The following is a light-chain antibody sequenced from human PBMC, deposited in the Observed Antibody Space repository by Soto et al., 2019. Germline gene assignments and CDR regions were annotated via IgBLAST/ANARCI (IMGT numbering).Light chain of an antibody. CDR2: GAS. J-gene: IGKJ1*01. V-gene: IGKV3-20*01. Sequence: EIVFTQSPCTLSLSPVERSTLSCRAIQSVSSSYLAWYQQKPGQAPRLLIYGASSRATGIPDRFSGSGSGTDFTLTISRLEPEDFAVYYCQQYGSSPSWTFGQGTKVDI. CDR1: QSVSSSY. CDR3: QQYGSSPSWT.